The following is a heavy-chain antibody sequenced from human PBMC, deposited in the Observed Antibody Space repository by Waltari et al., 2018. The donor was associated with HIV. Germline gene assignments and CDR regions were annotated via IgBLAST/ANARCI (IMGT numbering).Heavy chain of an antibody. D-gene: IGHD7-27*01. Sequence: QVQLVQSGAEVKKPGASVKVSCKASGYTFTSFDISWVRQATGHGLVWMGWMSPNSGNTGYAQKFQGRITMTRDTPTGTAYMELSSLRSEDTAVYYCARGQNWGASYWYFDLWGRGTLVTVSS. CDR2: MSPNSGNT. J-gene: IGHJ2*01. CDR3: ARGQNWGASYWYFDL. CDR1: GYTFTSFD. V-gene: IGHV1-8*01.